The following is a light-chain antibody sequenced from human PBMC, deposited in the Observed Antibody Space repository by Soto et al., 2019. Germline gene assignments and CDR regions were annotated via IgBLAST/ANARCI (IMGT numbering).Light chain of an antibody. Sequence: QSPLTQPPSVSAAPGQTVTIPCYGSVGTIATNSVSWYQQHPGKAPKLMIYEVSNRPSGVSNRFSGSKSGNTASLTISGLQAEDEADYYCSSYTSSSTLVVFGGGTKVTVL. CDR3: SSYTSSSTLVV. CDR1: VGTIATNS. CDR2: EVS. J-gene: IGLJ2*01. V-gene: IGLV2-14*01.